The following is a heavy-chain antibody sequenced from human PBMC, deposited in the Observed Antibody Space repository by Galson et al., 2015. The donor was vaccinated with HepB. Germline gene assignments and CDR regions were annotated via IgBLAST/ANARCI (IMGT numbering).Heavy chain of an antibody. V-gene: IGHV3-30*18. D-gene: IGHD5-24*01. CDR3: AKDGEMALSYFDY. CDR2: ISHDGSNT. Sequence: SLRLSCAASGFTFSSYAIHWVRQAPGKGLEWVAVISHDGSNTYYADTVEGRFTISRDNSKNTLYLQMNSLRAEDTAVYYCAKDGEMALSYFDYWGQGTLVTVSS. J-gene: IGHJ4*02. CDR1: GFTFSSYA.